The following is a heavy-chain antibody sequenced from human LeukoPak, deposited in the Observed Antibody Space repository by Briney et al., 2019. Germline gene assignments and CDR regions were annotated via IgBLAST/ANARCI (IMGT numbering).Heavy chain of an antibody. CDR1: GFTFGDYA. V-gene: IGHV3-49*03. J-gene: IGHJ3*02. D-gene: IGHD2-2*01. CDR2: IRSKAYGGTT. Sequence: GGSLRLSCTASGFTFGDYAMSWFRQAPGKGLDWVGFIRSKAYGGTTEYAASVKGRFTISRDDSKSIAYLQMNSLKTEDTAVYYCTREDIVVVPAASTAFDIWGQGTMVTVSS. CDR3: TREDIVVVPAASTAFDI.